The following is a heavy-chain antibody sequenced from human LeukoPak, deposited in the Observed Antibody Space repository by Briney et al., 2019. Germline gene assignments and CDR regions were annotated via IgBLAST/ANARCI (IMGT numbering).Heavy chain of an antibody. CDR1: GFTFSHHA. CDR2: ISYDGSER. Sequence: GRSLRLSCAASGFTFSHHALHWVRQAPGKGLEWVAVISYDGSERNYADSVKGRFTISRDSSKNTLFLQLNSLRAEDTAVYYCASSYYDILTGYDAFDIWGQGTMVTVSS. V-gene: IGHV3-30-3*01. D-gene: IGHD3-9*01. J-gene: IGHJ3*02. CDR3: ASSYYDILTGYDAFDI.